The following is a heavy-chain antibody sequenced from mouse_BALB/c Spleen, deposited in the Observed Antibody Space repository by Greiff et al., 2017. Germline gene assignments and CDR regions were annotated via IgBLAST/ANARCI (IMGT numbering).Heavy chain of an antibody. CDR3: ARVTTVRYAMDY. J-gene: IGHJ4*01. CDR1: GFTFSSYA. V-gene: IGHV5-9-4*01. CDR2: ISSGGSYT. Sequence: EVKLMESGGGLVKPGGSLKLSCAASGFTFSSYAMSWVRQSPEKRLEWVAEISSGGSYTYYPDTVTGRFTISRDNAKNTLYLEMSSLRSEDTAMYYCARVTTVRYAMDYWGQGTSVTVSS. D-gene: IGHD1-1*01.